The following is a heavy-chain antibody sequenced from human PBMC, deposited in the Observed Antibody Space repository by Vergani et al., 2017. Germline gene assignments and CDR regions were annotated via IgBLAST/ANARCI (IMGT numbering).Heavy chain of an antibody. CDR3: ARATLLSSGQEFDY. J-gene: IGHJ4*02. D-gene: IGHD6-19*01. CDR2: IYTSGST. Sequence: QVQLQESGPGLVKPSQTLSLTCTVSGGSISSGSYYWSWIRQPAGKGLEWIGRIYTSGSTNYNPSLKSRVTISVDTSQNQFSLKLSSVTAADTAVYYCARATLLSSGQEFDYWGQGTLVTVSS. CDR1: GGSISSGSYY. V-gene: IGHV4-61*02.